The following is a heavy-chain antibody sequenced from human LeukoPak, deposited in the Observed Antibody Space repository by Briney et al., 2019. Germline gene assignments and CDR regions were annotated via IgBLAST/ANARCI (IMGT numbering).Heavy chain of an antibody. D-gene: IGHD5-12*01. CDR1: GFTFSSYG. J-gene: IGHJ4*02. Sequence: GRSLRLSCAASGFTFSSYGMDWVRQAPGKGLEGVAVISYDGSNKYYADSVKGRFTISRDNSKNTLYLQMNSLRAEDTAVYYCAKMGDSGYEFDYWGQGTLVTVSS. V-gene: IGHV3-30*18. CDR2: ISYDGSNK. CDR3: AKMGDSGYEFDY.